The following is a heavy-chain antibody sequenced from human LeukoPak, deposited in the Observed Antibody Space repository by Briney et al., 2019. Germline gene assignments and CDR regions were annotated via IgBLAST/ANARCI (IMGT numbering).Heavy chain of an antibody. CDR3: ARDQGSSTSFYGMDV. D-gene: IGHD2-2*01. J-gene: IGHJ6*02. CDR1: GYTFTNYP. Sequence: ASVKVSCKASGYTFTNYPMNWVRQAPGQGLEWMGWINTNTGNPTYAQGFTGRFVFSLDSSFSTAYLQISRLKAEDTAVYYCARDQGSSTSFYGMDVWGQGTTVTVSS. V-gene: IGHV7-4-1*02. CDR2: INTNTGNP.